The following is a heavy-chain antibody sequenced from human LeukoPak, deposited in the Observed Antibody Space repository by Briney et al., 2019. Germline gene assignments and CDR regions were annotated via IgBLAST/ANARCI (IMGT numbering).Heavy chain of an antibody. CDR1: GGSISSSSYY. J-gene: IGHJ4*02. V-gene: IGHV4-39*07. CDR3: ARALPGSYYFYYFDY. Sequence: PSETLSLTCTVSGGSISSSSYYWGWIRQPPGKGLEWIGSIYYSGSTYYNPSLKSRVTISVDTSKNQFSLKLSSVTAADTAVYYCARALPGSYYFYYFDYWGQGTLVTVSS. D-gene: IGHD3-10*01. CDR2: IYYSGST.